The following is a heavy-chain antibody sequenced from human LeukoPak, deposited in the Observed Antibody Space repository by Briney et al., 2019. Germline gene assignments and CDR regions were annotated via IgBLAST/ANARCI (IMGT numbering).Heavy chain of an antibody. CDR3: ARGDYCSSTSCYSDWFDP. Sequence: SETLSLTCTVSGGSISSGSYYWSWIRQPAGKGLEWIGRIYTSGSTNYNPSLKGRVPISIETSKNQFSLKLSSVTAADTAVYYCARGDYCSSTSCYSDWFDPWGQGTLVTVSS. J-gene: IGHJ5*02. D-gene: IGHD2-2*01. V-gene: IGHV4-61*02. CDR1: GGSISSGSYY. CDR2: IYTSGST.